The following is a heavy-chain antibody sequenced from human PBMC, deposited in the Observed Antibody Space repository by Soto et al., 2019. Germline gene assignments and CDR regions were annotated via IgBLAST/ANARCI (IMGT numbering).Heavy chain of an antibody. J-gene: IGHJ4*02. CDR1: GGSISSSSYY. Sequence: PSETLSLTCTVSGGSISSSSYYWGWIRQPPGKGLEWIGSIYYSGTTYYNPSLKSRVTISVDRSKNQFSLNLNSVTAADTAVYFCARYSAASGTYYFDYWGQGALVTVSS. V-gene: IGHV4-39*07. CDR2: IYYSGTT. CDR3: ARYSAASGTYYFDY. D-gene: IGHD6-13*01.